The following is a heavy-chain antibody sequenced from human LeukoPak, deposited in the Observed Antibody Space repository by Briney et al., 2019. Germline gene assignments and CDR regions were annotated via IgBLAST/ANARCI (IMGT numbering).Heavy chain of an antibody. CDR3: ARGEIVVVVAATYMDV. J-gene: IGHJ6*03. V-gene: IGHV1-2*02. CDR2: INPNSGGT. CDR1: GYTFTGYY. D-gene: IGHD2-15*01. Sequence: GASVKVSCKASGYTFTGYYMHWVRQAPGQGLEWMGWINPNSGGTNYAQKFQGRVTMTRDTSISTAYMELSRLRSDDTAVYYCARGEIVVVVAATYMDVWGKGTTVTVSS.